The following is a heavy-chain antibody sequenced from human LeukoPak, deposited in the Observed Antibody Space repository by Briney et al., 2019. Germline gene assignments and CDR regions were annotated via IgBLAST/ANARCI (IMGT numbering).Heavy chain of an antibody. Sequence: GGSLRLSCAASGFTFSDYSMNWVRQAPGKGLEWVAVISYDGSNKYYADSVKGRFTISRDNSKNTLYLQMNSLRAEDTAVYYCARELYDYWGQGTLVTVSS. J-gene: IGHJ4*02. CDR1: GFTFSDYS. CDR3: ARELYDY. V-gene: IGHV3-30*03. D-gene: IGHD2/OR15-2a*01. CDR2: ISYDGSNK.